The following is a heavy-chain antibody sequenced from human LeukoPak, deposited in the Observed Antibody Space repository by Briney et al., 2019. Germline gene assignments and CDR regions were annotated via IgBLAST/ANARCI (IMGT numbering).Heavy chain of an antibody. D-gene: IGHD2-2*01. J-gene: IGHJ3*02. Sequence: LENPSPPRAGYGGAFSGYYRSWVPQPPGKGAGGVGEIKHSGSTNYNPSLKSRVTISVDTSKNQFSLKLSSVTAADTAVYYCARLSGAVVVPAADDAFDIWGQGTMVTVSS. CDR2: IKHSGST. V-gene: IGHV4-34*01. CDR3: ARLSGAVVVPAADDAFDI. CDR1: GGAFSGYY.